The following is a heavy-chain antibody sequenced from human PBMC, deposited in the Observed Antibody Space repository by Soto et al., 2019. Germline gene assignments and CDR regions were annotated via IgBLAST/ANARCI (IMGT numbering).Heavy chain of an antibody. CDR2: INTGSGDT. D-gene: IGHD3-10*01. Sequence: QVQLVQSGAEVKKPGASVKVSCKASGYSFTTYEIHWVRQAPGQRLEWMGGINTGSGDTTYSQYFQGRVTFTRDPSATTAYMELSNLGSEDTAVYSCARGPYGSGNQDFDFWGQGTLVTVSS. CDR3: ARGPYGSGNQDFDF. V-gene: IGHV1-3*04. CDR1: GYSFTTYE. J-gene: IGHJ4*02.